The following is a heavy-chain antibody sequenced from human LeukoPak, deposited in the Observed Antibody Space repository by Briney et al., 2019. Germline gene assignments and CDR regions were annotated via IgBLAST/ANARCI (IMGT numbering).Heavy chain of an antibody. D-gene: IGHD1-26*01. CDR2: IKQDGYEK. CDR1: GFTFSVYW. Sequence: AGGSLRLSCAASGFTFSVYWMSWVRQTPEKGLEWVANIKQDGYEKYYVDSVKGRFTISRDNAKNSLYLQMNSLRADDTAIYYCARDKIVGPTTLDYWGQGTLVTVSS. J-gene: IGHJ4*02. CDR3: ARDKIVGPTTLDY. V-gene: IGHV3-7*01.